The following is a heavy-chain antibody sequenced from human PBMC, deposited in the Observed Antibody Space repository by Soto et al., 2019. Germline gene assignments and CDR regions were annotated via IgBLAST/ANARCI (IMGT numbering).Heavy chain of an antibody. J-gene: IGHJ4*02. D-gene: IGHD5-12*01. Sequence: QVQLQQWGAGLLKPSETLSLTCAVYGGSFSGYYWSWIRQPPGKGLEWIGESNHSGSTNYNPSLKSRVTISVDTYKNQFSLKLSSVTAADTAVYYCARDVARRYYFDYWGQGTLVTVSS. CDR3: ARDVARRYYFDY. V-gene: IGHV4-34*01. CDR2: SNHSGST. CDR1: GGSFSGYY.